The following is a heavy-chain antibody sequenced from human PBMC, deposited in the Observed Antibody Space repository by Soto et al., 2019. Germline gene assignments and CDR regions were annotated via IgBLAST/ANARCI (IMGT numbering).Heavy chain of an antibody. CDR1: GGSIISGDYY. D-gene: IGHD6-6*01. CDR2: IYYSGNT. Sequence: SETLSLTCSVSGGSIISGDYYFTCIRQHAGKGLEWIGYIYYSGNTYYSPSLQSRLSISLDTSKNQFSLKLFSVTAADTAMYYCARGSFSSSSSWFDPWGQGTLVTVSS. J-gene: IGHJ5*02. CDR3: ARGSFSSSSSWFDP. V-gene: IGHV4-31*03.